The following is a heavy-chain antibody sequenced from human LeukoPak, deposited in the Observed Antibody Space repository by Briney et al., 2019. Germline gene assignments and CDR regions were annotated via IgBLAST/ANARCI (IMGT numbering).Heavy chain of an antibody. J-gene: IGHJ4*02. CDR3: AKKDNGNYFNFDY. CDR2: IYSGGNT. D-gene: IGHD2/OR15-2a*01. Sequence: GGSLRLSCAASGFTINNNYMNWVRQAPGKGLEWVSVIYSGGNTYYADSVKGRFTISRDNSKNTLYLQMNSLRAEDTAVYYCAKKDNGNYFNFDYWGQGTLVTVSS. V-gene: IGHV3-66*01. CDR1: GFTINNNY.